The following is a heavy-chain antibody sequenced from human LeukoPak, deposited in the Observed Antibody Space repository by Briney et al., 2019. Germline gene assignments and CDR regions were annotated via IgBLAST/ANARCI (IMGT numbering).Heavy chain of an antibody. Sequence: PSETLSLTCTVSGGSISSYYWSWIRQPPGKGLEWIGYIYYSGSTNYNPSLKSRVTISVDTSKNQFSLKLSSVTAAATAVYYCARSPDYDYVWGSYRLHRPGRAFDIWGQGTMVTVSS. CDR2: IYYSGST. V-gene: IGHV4-59*01. CDR3: ARSPDYDYVWGSYRLHRPGRAFDI. CDR1: GGSISSYY. J-gene: IGHJ3*02. D-gene: IGHD3-16*02.